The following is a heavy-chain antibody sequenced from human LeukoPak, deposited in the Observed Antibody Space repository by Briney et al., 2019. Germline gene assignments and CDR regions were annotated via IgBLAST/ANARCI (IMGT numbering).Heavy chain of an antibody. D-gene: IGHD3-22*01. CDR3: ARALTYYYDSSGQDALDI. Sequence: SETLSLTCTVSGGSISSYYWSWIRQPPGKGLEWIGYIYYSGSTNYNPSLKRRGIISVDTAKNQFSLKLSSVNAADTAVYYCARALTYYYDSSGQDALDIWGQGTMVTVSS. J-gene: IGHJ3*02. CDR2: IYYSGST. V-gene: IGHV4-59*01. CDR1: GGSISSYY.